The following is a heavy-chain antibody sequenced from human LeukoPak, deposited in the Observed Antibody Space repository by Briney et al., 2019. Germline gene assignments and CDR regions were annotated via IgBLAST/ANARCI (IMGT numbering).Heavy chain of an antibody. J-gene: IGHJ4*02. Sequence: SETLSLTCAVYGGSLSGYSWNWLRQPPVKGLEWIGEINHSGGTNYNPSLKSRVTISVDTSKKQFSLKLSSVTAADTAVYYCARGVDYYGVWGQGTLVTVSS. D-gene: IGHD3-10*01. CDR2: INHSGGT. V-gene: IGHV4-34*01. CDR1: GGSLSGYS. CDR3: ARGVDYYGV.